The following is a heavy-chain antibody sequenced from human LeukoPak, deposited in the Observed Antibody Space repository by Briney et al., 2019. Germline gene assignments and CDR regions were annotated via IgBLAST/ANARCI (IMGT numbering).Heavy chain of an antibody. V-gene: IGHV3-7*03. J-gene: IGHJ4*02. CDR3: ARSIPYGTTWYGRSDY. Sequence: GGSLRLSCAASGFPFSSYSMTWVRQAPGKGLEWVANIKPDGTTEFYVDSVKGRFTISRDNALNSLYLQMNSLRAEDTAIYYCARSIPYGTTWYGRSDYWGQGTLVTVSS. CDR2: IKPDGTTE. D-gene: IGHD6-13*01. CDR1: GFPFSSYS.